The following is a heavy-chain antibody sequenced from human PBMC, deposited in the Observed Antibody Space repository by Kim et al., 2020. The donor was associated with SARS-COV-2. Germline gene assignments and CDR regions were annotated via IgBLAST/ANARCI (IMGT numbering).Heavy chain of an antibody. CDR1: GFTFSSYG. CDR2: IWYDGSKT. V-gene: IGHV3-33*01. J-gene: IGHJ4*02. D-gene: IGHD3-22*01. CDR3: ARDPGNERRGYYFDY. Sequence: GGSLRLSCAASGFTFSSYGMHWVRQAPGKGLEWVALIWYDGSKTHYADSVKGRFTISRDDSRNTLYLQMSSLRAEDTAVYYCARDPGNERRGYYFDYWGQGTLVTVSS.